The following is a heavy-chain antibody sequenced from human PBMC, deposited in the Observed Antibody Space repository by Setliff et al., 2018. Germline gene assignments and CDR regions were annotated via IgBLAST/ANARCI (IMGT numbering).Heavy chain of an antibody. CDR3: ARGRERGYNF. CDR2: INAGNGNT. D-gene: IGHD5-18*01. CDR1: GYTFTSYA. V-gene: IGHV1-3*01. J-gene: IGHJ4*02. Sequence: ASVKVSCKASGYTFTSYAMHWVRQAPGQRLEWMGWINAGNGNTGYAQKFQGRVTMTRNISISTAYMELSSLRSEDTAVYYCARGRERGYNFWGQGTLVTVSS.